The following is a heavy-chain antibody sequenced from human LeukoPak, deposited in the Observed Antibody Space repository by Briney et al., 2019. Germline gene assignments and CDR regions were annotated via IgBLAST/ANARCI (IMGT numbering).Heavy chain of an antibody. CDR1: GYTFTSYY. CDR2: INPGRGNT. J-gene: IGHJ4*02. CDR3: ARDRDWGSSDPFDY. Sequence: ASVKVSCKASGYTFTSYYMHWVRQVPGQGLEWMGIINPGRGNTNYAQNFHGRVTLTRATSTSTIYRELSSLRSEDTAVYYCARDRDWGSSDPFDYWGQGTLVTVSS. D-gene: IGHD7-27*01. V-gene: IGHV1-46*01.